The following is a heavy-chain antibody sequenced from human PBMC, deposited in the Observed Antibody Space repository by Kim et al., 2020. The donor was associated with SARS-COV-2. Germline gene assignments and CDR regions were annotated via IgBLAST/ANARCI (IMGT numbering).Heavy chain of an antibody. Sequence: YYAASAKGRFTISRDNAKNSLYLQMKSLRAQDTAVYYCARARTSYYGMDVCGQGTTVTVSS. CDR3: ARARTSYYGMDV. V-gene: IGHV3-21*01. D-gene: IGHD2-2*01. J-gene: IGHJ6*01.